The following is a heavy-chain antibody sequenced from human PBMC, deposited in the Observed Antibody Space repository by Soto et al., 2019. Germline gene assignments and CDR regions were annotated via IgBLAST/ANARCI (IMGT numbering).Heavy chain of an antibody. D-gene: IGHD3-9*01. CDR1: GFNFSTYG. Sequence: GGSLRLSCAASGFNFSTYGMHWVRQAPGKGLEWVSVIWYDGSNKYYADSVKGRFTMSRDNSKNTLYLQMNSLRAEDTAVYYCAKEFREPYYDIFTGYYLGPFIPDYWGKGTLVPVSS. CDR2: IWYDGSNK. V-gene: IGHV3-33*06. CDR3: AKEFREPYYDIFTGYYLGPFIPDY. J-gene: IGHJ4*02.